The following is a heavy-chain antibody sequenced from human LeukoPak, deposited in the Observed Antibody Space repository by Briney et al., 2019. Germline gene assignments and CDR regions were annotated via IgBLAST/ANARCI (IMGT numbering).Heavy chain of an antibody. V-gene: IGHV1-2*02. CDR3: ARGDEVRALDL. D-gene: IGHD3-10*01. Sequence: ASVKVSCKASGYTFTGSYMHWVRQAPGQGLEWMGWINPNSGGTNYAQKFLGRVTMTRDTSTSTVYLELSSLRSDDTAVYFCARGDEVRALDLWGQGTLVTVSS. J-gene: IGHJ5*02. CDR2: INPNSGGT. CDR1: GYTFTGSY.